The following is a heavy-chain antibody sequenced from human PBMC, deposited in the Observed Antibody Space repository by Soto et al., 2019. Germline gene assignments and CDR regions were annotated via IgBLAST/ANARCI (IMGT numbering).Heavy chain of an antibody. CDR3: AKNYQFDC. CDR2: INVGDAGT. J-gene: IGHJ4*02. V-gene: IGHV3-23*01. Sequence: EVQLLESGGGLEQPGGALRLSCAASGFIFTSYSMSWVRQAPGKGLEWVSSINVGDAGTNYADSVKSRFTISRDNSKNTLYLQMNFLRADDTAIYYCAKNYQFDCWGQGTLVTVSS. CDR1: GFIFTSYS. D-gene: IGHD2-2*01.